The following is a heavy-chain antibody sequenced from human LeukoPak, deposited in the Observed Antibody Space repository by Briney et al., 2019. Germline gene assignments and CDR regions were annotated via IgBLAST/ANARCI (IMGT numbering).Heavy chain of an antibody. CDR2: IYYSGST. CDR3: ARVGGDYYGSGSYYTIDY. D-gene: IGHD3-10*01. V-gene: IGHV4-59*01. J-gene: IGHJ4*02. Sequence: SETLSLTCTVSGGSISSYYWSRIRQPPGKGLEWIGYIYYSGSTNYNPSLKSRVTISVDTSKNQFSLKLSSVTAADTAVYYCARVGGDYYGSGSYYTIDYWGQGTLVTVSS. CDR1: GGSISSYY.